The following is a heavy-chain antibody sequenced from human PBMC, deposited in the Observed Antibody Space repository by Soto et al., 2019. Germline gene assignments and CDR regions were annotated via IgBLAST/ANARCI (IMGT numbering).Heavy chain of an antibody. CDR1: GGFVRSDP. Sequence: QLQLVQSGAEVKKPGSSVKVSCKASGGFVRSDPISWVRQAPGQGPEWIGGIIPDFGSPTYAEKFQGRVTITADESSRTAYLELTSLKSEDTAVYFCAKGEGQWELPLWGQGTQVTVSS. J-gene: IGHJ4*02. CDR2: IIPDFGSP. V-gene: IGHV1-69*01. D-gene: IGHD1-7*01. CDR3: AKGEGQWELPL.